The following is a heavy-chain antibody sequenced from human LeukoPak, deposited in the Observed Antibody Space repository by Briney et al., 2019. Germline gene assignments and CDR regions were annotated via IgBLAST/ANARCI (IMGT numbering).Heavy chain of an antibody. Sequence: ASVKVSCKASGYTFTGYYMHWVRQAPGQGLEWMGRINPNSGGTNYAQKFQGRVTMTRDTSISTAYMELSRLRSEDTAVYYCARGAEEKLYDFWSGYNFDYWGQGTLVTVSS. CDR2: INPNSGGT. CDR3: ARGAEEKLYDFWSGYNFDY. D-gene: IGHD3-3*01. V-gene: IGHV1-2*06. J-gene: IGHJ4*02. CDR1: GYTFTGYY.